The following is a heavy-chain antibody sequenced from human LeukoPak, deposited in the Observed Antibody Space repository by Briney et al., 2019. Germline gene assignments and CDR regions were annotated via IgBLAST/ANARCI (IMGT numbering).Heavy chain of an antibody. V-gene: IGHV3-30-3*01. CDR2: ISFDGSNK. D-gene: IGHD5-18*01. Sequence: GGSLRLSCAASGFTLSSYAMHWVRQAPGKGLEWVAVISFDGSNKYYADSVKGRFTISRDNSKNTLYLQMNSLRAEDTAVYSRARDRETVGYSYGYYPGYWGQGTLVTVSS. J-gene: IGHJ4*02. CDR3: ARDRETVGYSYGYYPGY. CDR1: GFTLSSYA.